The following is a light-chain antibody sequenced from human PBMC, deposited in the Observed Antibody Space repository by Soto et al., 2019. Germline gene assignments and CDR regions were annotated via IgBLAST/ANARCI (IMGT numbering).Light chain of an antibody. J-gene: IGKJ5*01. CDR3: QQYGTSEII. Sequence: EFVLTQSPGTLSLSPGDGAPLSCRASQSLTNSFIAWYQQKPGQAPRLLIYDTSIRASGIPDRFSGSGSGTDFTLTISRLEPEDFAVFYCQQYGTSEIIFGQGTRLEI. CDR2: DTS. V-gene: IGKV3-20*01. CDR1: QSLTNSF.